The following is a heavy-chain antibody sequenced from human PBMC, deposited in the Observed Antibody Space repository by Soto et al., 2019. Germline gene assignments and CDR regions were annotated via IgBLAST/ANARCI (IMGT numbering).Heavy chain of an antibody. Sequence: EVQLLESGGGLVQPGGSLRLSCAASGFTFSNYAMSWVRQAPGKGLEWVSSIHGSGAGTYYADSVKGRFTVSRDDSKETLYLQMGSLTVDETAVYYCAKDAVARNGGWDWFDPWGQGTLVTVAS. D-gene: IGHD6-19*01. V-gene: IGHV3-23*01. CDR3: AKDAVARNGGWDWFDP. CDR1: GFTFSNYA. J-gene: IGHJ5*02. CDR2: IHGSGAGT.